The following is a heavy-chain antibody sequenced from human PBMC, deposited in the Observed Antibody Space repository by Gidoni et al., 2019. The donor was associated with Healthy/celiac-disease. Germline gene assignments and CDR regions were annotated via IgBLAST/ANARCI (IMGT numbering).Heavy chain of an antibody. CDR2: INHMGST. Sequence: QVQLQQWGAGLLKPSETLSLTCAVYGGSFSGYCWSWIRQPPGKGLEWIGEINHMGSTNYNPSLKSRVTITVDPSKNQFSLKLSSVTAADTAVYYCARGGRTSRPSVWGSYPNYFDYWGQGTLVTVSS. CDR1: GGSFSGYC. V-gene: IGHV4-34*01. CDR3: ARGGRTSRPSVWGSYPNYFDY. J-gene: IGHJ4*02. D-gene: IGHD3-16*02.